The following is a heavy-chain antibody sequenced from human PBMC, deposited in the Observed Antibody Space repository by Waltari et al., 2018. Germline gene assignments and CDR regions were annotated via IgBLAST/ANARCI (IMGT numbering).Heavy chain of an antibody. Sequence: QVQLQQWGAGLLKPSETLSLTCAVYGGSFSGYYWSWIRHPPGRGLEWIGEINHSGSTNYNPSLKSRVTISVDTSKNQFSLKLSSVTAADTAVYYCARSKFQEDGSGTSGYFDYWGQGTLVTVSS. D-gene: IGHD3-10*01. V-gene: IGHV4-34*01. CDR2: INHSGST. CDR3: ARSKFQEDGSGTSGYFDY. CDR1: GGSFSGYY. J-gene: IGHJ4*02.